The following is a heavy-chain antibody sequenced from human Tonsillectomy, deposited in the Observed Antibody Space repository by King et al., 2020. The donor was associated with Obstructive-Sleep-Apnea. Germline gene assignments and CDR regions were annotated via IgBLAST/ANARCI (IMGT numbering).Heavy chain of an antibody. D-gene: IGHD1-26*01. CDR3: ARVGETTYYYYGMDV. Sequence: QLQESGPGLVKSSETLSLTCTVSVGSISSYYWSWIRQPAGKGLEWIGRIYTSGRTNYNPSLKSRVTMSVYTSKNQFSLKLSSVTAADTAVYYCARVGETTYYYYGMDVWGQGTTVTVSS. J-gene: IGHJ6*02. CDR1: VGSISSYY. CDR2: IYTSGRT. V-gene: IGHV4-4*07.